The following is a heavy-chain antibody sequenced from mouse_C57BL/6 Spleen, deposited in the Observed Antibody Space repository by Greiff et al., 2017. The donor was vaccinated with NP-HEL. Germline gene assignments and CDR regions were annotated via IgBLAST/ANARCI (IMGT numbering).Heavy chain of an antibody. CDR1: GYTFTSYW. CDR2: IDPNSGGT. CDR3: ARRTYYFDY. Sequence: QVQLKQPGAELVQPGASVKLSCKASGYTFTSYWMHWVKQRPGRGLEWIGRIDPNSGGTKYNEKFKSKATLTVDKPSITAYMQLSSLTSEDSAVYYCARRTYYFDYWGQGTTLTVSS. V-gene: IGHV1-72*01. J-gene: IGHJ2*01.